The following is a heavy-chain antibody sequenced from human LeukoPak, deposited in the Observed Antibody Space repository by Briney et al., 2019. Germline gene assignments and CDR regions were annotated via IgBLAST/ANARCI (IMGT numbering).Heavy chain of an antibody. V-gene: IGHV1-69*05. CDR2: IIPIFGTA. D-gene: IGHD3-22*01. CDR1: GGTFSSYA. CDR3: ARTYYYDSSGYWFFDY. J-gene: IGHJ4*02. Sequence: SVKVSCKASGGTFSSYAISWVRQAPGQGLEWMGGIIPIFGTANYAQKFQGRVTITTDESTSTPYMDLNSLRSEDTAVYYCARTYYYDSSGYWFFDYWGQGTLVTVSS.